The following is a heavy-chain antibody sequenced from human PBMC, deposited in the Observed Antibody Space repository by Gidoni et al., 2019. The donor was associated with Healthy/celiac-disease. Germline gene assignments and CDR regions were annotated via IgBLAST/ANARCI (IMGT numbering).Heavy chain of an antibody. CDR1: GGSIRSSSYY. Sequence: QLQLQESGPGRVKPSETLSPPCTVSGGSIRSSSYYWGWIRQPPGKGLGWIGCIYYSGSTYYHPSLQSRVTISVDTSKIQFSLKLSSVTSADTAVYYCARQGALSFYFDYWGQGTLVTVSS. V-gene: IGHV4-39*01. D-gene: IGHD3-16*01. J-gene: IGHJ4*02. CDR3: ARQGALSFYFDY. CDR2: IYYSGST.